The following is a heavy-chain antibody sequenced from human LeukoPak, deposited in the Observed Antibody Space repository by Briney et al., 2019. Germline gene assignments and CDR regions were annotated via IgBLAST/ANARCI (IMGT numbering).Heavy chain of an antibody. D-gene: IGHD6-19*01. CDR2: INWNGGST. CDR3: ARDGGIAVAGDAFDI. V-gene: IGHV3-20*04. Sequence: GGSLRLSCAASGFTFDDYGMSWVRQAPGKGLEWVSGINWNGGSTGYADSVKGRFTISRDNAKNSLYLQMNSLRAEDTAVYYCARDGGIAVAGDAFDIRGQGTMVTVSS. CDR1: GFTFDDYG. J-gene: IGHJ3*02.